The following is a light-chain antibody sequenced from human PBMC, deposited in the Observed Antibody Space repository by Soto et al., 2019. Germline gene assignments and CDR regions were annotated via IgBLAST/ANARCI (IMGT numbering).Light chain of an antibody. CDR2: GAS. CDR3: QQYGTSPPWT. J-gene: IGKJ1*01. CDR1: QSVSSDS. V-gene: IGKV3-20*01. Sequence: DIVLTQSPGTLSSSPGEGATLSCRASQSVSSDSVAWYQQKPGQAPRLLIFGASRRATDIPDRFSGGGSGTDFTLTISRLEPEDFAVYYCQQYGTSPPWTFGQGTKVEIK.